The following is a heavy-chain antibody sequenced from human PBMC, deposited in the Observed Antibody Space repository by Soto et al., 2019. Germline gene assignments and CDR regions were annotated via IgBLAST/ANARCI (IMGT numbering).Heavy chain of an antibody. J-gene: IGHJ6*02. V-gene: IGHV1-69*13. CDR3: ARDGAVAGTNYYGMDV. D-gene: IGHD6-19*01. Sequence: SVKVSCKASGGTFSSYAISWVRQAPGQGLEWMGGIIPIFGTANYAQKFQGRVTITADESTSTAYMELSSLRSEDTAVYYCARDGAVAGTNYYGMDVWGQGTTVTVYS. CDR1: GGTFSSYA. CDR2: IIPIFGTA.